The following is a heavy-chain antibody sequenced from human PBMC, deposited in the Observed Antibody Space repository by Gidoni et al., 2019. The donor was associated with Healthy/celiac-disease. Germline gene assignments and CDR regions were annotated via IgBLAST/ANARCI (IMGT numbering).Heavy chain of an antibody. J-gene: IGHJ3*02. CDR2: IWYDGSNK. V-gene: IGHV3-33*01. CDR3: ARGRYYDSSGYYYPNDAFDI. CDR1: GFTFRRYG. Sequence: QVQLVESGGGVVQPGRSLRLSCAASGFTFRRYGMHWVRQAPGKGLEWVAVIWYDGSNKYYADSVKGRFTISRDNSKNTLYLQMNSLRAEDTAVYYCARGRYYDSSGYYYPNDAFDIWGQGTMVTVSS. D-gene: IGHD3-22*01.